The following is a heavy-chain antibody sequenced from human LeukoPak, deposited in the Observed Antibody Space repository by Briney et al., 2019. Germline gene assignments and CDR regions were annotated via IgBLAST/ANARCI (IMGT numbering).Heavy chain of an antibody. CDR1: GFTVSSNY. D-gene: IGHD3-3*01. V-gene: IGHV3-53*05. CDR2: IYSGGST. Sequence: PGGSLRLSCAASGFTVSSNYMSWVRQAPGKGLEWVSVIYSGGSTYYADSVKGRFTISRGNSKNTLYLQMNSLRAEDTAVYYCAKDLDGKYYYYSMDVWGQGTTVTVSS. J-gene: IGHJ6*02. CDR3: AKDLDGKYYYYSMDV.